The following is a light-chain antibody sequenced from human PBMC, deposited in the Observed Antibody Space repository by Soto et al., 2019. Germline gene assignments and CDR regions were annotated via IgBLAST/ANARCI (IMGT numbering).Light chain of an antibody. CDR1: QSVSSGH. J-gene: IGKJ5*01. CDR2: GVS. Sequence: ENVLTQSPGTLSLSPGGRATLSCRASQSVSSGHLAWYQQKPGQAPRLLIYGVSSRATGIPDRFSGSGSGTDFALTISSLRPEDFAVYYCQQDYNLPITFGQGTRLEIK. V-gene: IGKV3-20*01. CDR3: QQDYNLPIT.